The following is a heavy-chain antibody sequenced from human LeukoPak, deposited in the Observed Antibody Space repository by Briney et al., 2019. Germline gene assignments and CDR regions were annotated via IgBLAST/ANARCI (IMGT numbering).Heavy chain of an antibody. CDR3: ARDLHGNYVSDYFDY. V-gene: IGHV4-4*07. Sequence: SETLSLTCTVSGGSISSYYWSWIRQSAGKGLEWIGRIYTSGNTDYNPSLKSRVTMSVDTSKNQFSLELTSVTAADTAFYYCARDLHGNYVSDYFDYWGQGTLVTVSS. D-gene: IGHD4-17*01. CDR1: GGSISSYY. CDR2: IYTSGNT. J-gene: IGHJ4*02.